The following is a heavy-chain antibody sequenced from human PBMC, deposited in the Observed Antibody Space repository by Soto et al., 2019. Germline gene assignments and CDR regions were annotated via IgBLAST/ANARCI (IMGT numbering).Heavy chain of an antibody. CDR2: IYSRGIT. CDR1: GLTVSSTY. CDR3: AKDLDTEVTDTGYFDL. V-gene: IGHV3-53*01. D-gene: IGHD2-21*02. J-gene: IGHJ4*01. Sequence: PGGSLRLSCAASGLTVSSTYINWFRQAPGRGLEWVAIIYSRGITDYADSVRGRFIISRDTSRNTIDLQMNTLRADDTAVYYCAKDLDTEVTDTGYFDLWGHGTLVTVSS.